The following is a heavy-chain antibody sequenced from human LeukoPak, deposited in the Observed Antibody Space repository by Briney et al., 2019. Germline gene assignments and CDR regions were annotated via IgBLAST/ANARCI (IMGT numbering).Heavy chain of an antibody. CDR1: GCSFTSYD. Sequence: GAAVTVSCKACGCSFTSYDINWVRQPTGQGVEWMGWMNHNSGNTDYAQKFQGRVTMTRDTSISTAYMELSSLTSEDTAVYYCAKTSGYSSGPNWFDPWGQGTLVTISP. D-gene: IGHD6-19*01. CDR2: MNHNSGNT. V-gene: IGHV1-8*01. J-gene: IGHJ5*02. CDR3: AKTSGYSSGPNWFDP.